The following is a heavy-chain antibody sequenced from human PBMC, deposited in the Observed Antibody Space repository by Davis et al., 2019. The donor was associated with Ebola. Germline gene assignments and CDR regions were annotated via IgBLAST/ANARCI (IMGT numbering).Heavy chain of an antibody. Sequence: SVKVSCKASGYTFTSYAISWVRQAPGQGLEWMGGITPIFGTANYAQKFQGRVTITADESTSTAYMELSSLRSEDTAVYYCARAPLARSWFDPWGQGTLVTVSS. J-gene: IGHJ5*02. V-gene: IGHV1-69*13. CDR2: ITPIFGTA. CDR3: ARAPLARSWFDP. CDR1: GYTFTSYA.